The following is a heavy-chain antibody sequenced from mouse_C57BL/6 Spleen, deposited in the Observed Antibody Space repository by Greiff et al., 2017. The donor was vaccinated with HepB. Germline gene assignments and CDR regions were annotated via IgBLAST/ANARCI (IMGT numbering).Heavy chain of an antibody. CDR1: GYTFTDYN. D-gene: IGHD1-1*01. CDR3: ARSITTVVAEDWYFDV. V-gene: IGHV1-18*01. Sequence: EVQLQQSGPELVKPGASVKIPCKASGYTFTDYNMDWVKQSHGKSLEWIGDINPKNGGTIYNQKFKGKATLTVDKYSSTASMELRSLTSGDTAVYYCARSITTVVAEDWYFDVWDTGTTVTVSS. CDR2: INPKNGGT. J-gene: IGHJ1*03.